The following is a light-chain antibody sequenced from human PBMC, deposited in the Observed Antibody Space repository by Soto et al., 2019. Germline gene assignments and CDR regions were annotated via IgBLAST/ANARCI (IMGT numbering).Light chain of an antibody. CDR1: SSDVGAYNY. CDR2: EVS. CDR3: SSHGGSNNFVV. J-gene: IGLJ2*01. Sequence: QSVLTQPPSASGSAGQSVTISCTGTSSDVGAYNYVSWYQQHPGKAPKGIIYEVSKRPSGVPDRFSGSKSGNTASLTVSGLQAEDEADYYCSSHGGSNNFVVFGGGTKLTVL. V-gene: IGLV2-8*01.